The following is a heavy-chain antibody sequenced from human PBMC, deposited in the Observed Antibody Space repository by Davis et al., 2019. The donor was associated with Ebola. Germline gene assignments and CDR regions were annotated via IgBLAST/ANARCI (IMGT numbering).Heavy chain of an antibody. CDR2: INHSGST. J-gene: IGHJ6*02. V-gene: IGHV4-34*01. Sequence: MPSETLSLTCAVYGGSFSGHYWSWIRQPPGKGLEWIGEINHSGSTHYNPSLKSRVTISVDTSKNQFSLKLSSVTAADTAVYYCARGCSGGYGMDVWGQGTTVTVSS. CDR3: ARGCSGGYGMDV. D-gene: IGHD3-10*02. CDR1: GGSFSGHY.